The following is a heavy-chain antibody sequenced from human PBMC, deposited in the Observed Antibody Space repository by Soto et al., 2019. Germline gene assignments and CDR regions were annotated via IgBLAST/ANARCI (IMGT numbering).Heavy chain of an antibody. CDR2: INHSGST. CDR3: ARALSSWYFPFDY. Sequence: QVQLQQWGAGLLKPSETLSLTCAVYGGSFSGCYWSWIRQPPGKGLEWIGEINHSGSTNYNPSLKSRVTISVDTSKNQFSLKLSSVTAADTAVYYCARALSSWYFPFDYWGQGTLVTVSS. CDR1: GGSFSGCY. D-gene: IGHD6-13*01. V-gene: IGHV4-34*01. J-gene: IGHJ4*02.